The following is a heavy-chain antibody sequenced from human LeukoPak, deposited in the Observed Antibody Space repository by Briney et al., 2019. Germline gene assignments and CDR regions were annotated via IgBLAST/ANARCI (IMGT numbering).Heavy chain of an antibody. J-gene: IGHJ4*02. Sequence: ASVKVSCKASGGTFSNYAINWVRQAPGQGLEWMGGITPIFGTANYLQKFQGRVTITADESTRTAHMELSRLRSEDTAIYYCARASSDDTAMATPFAYWGQGTLVTVSS. CDR3: ARASSDDTAMATPFAY. CDR1: GGTFSNYA. D-gene: IGHD5-18*01. CDR2: ITPIFGTA. V-gene: IGHV1-69*13.